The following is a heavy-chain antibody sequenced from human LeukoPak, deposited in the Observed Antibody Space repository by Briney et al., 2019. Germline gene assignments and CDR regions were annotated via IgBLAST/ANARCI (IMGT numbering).Heavy chain of an antibody. J-gene: IGHJ4*02. D-gene: IGHD2-15*01. CDR2: ISGSGGST. CDR3: AKGQDIAVVVAATPLDY. V-gene: IGHV3-23*01. CDR1: GFTFSSYA. Sequence: GGSLRLSCAASGFTFSSYAMSWVRQAPGKGLEWVSAISGSGGSTYYADSVKGRFTISRDNSKNTLYLQMNSLRAEDTAVYYCAKGQDIAVVVAATPLDYWGQGTLVTVSS.